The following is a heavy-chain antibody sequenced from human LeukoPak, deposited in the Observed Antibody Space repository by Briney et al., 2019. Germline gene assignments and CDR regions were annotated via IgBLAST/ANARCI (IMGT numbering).Heavy chain of an antibody. J-gene: IGHJ4*02. Sequence: GGSPRLSCAASGFTFDDYAMHWVRQAPGKGLEWVSGISWNSGSIGYADSVKGRFTISRDNAKNSLYLQMNSLRAEDTAVYYCARPQSTGYFDYWGQGTLVTVSS. V-gene: IGHV3-9*01. D-gene: IGHD3-10*01. CDR3: ARPQSTGYFDY. CDR2: ISWNSGSI. CDR1: GFTFDDYA.